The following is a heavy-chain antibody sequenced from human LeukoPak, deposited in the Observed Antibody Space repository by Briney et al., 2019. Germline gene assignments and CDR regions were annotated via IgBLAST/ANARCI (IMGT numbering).Heavy chain of an antibody. CDR2: IKSKTDGGTT. D-gene: IGHD6-13*01. J-gene: IGHJ5*02. V-gene: IGHV3-15*01. CDR3: TGIAAAGRAWFDP. Sequence: PGGSLRLSCAASGFTFSNAWMSWVRQAPGKGLEWVGRIKSKTDGGTTDYAAPVKGRFTISRDDSKNTLYLQMNSLKTEDTAVYYCTGIAAAGRAWFDPWGQGTLVTVSS. CDR1: GFTFSNAW.